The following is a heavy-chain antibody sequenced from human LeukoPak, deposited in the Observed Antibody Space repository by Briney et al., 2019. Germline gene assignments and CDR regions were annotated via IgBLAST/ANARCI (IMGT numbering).Heavy chain of an antibody. J-gene: IGHJ6*03. Sequence: PSETLSLTCTVSGGSISTYYWSWIRQPPGKGLEWIGYISYSGSTNYNPSLKSRVTISVDTSKNQFSLKLSSVTAADTAVYYCARVWYSSSSRYYYYMDVWGKGTTVTVSS. CDR3: ARVWYSSSSRYYYYMDV. V-gene: IGHV4-59*01. CDR1: GGSISTYY. D-gene: IGHD6-6*01. CDR2: ISYSGST.